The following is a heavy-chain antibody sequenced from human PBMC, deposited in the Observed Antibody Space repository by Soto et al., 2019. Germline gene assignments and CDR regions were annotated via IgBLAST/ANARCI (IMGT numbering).Heavy chain of an antibody. J-gene: IGHJ4*02. Sequence: QVQLVESGGGVVQPGRSLRLSCAASGFTFSSYGMHWVRQAPGKGLEWVAVIWYDGSNKYYADSVKGRFTISRDNSKNTLYLQMNSLRAEVTAVYYCARERAAYYDILTGYYNPYCWGQGTLVTVSS. CDR2: IWYDGSNK. CDR1: GFTFSSYG. D-gene: IGHD3-9*01. CDR3: ARERAAYYDILTGYYNPYC. V-gene: IGHV3-33*01.